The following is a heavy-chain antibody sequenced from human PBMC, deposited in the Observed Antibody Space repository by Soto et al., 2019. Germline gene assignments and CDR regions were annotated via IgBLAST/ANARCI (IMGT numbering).Heavy chain of an antibody. CDR3: ARSPLAWNRGGWSLGVGMDV. V-gene: IGHV2-70*01. J-gene: IGHJ6*02. CDR2: IDWDDDK. D-gene: IGHD6-19*01. CDR1: GLSLSTSGVG. Sequence: SGPTLVNPAQALTLTCTFSGLSLSTSGVGVGWIRQPPGKALEWLALIDWDDDKYYSTSLKTRLTISKDTSKNQVVLTMTNMDPVDTATYYCARSPLAWNRGGWSLGVGMDVWGQGTTVSVS.